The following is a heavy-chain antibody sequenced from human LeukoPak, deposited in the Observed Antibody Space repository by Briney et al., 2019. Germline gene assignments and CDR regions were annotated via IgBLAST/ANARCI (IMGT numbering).Heavy chain of an antibody. CDR2: INPNSGGT. D-gene: IGHD6-6*01. Sequence: GASVKVSCKASGYTFTGYYMHWVRQAPGQGLEWMGWINPNSGGTNYAQKFQGRVTMTRDTSISTAYMELSRLRSDDTAVYYCAGDLYSSSSAWLRYWGQGTLVTVSS. J-gene: IGHJ4*02. CDR1: GYTFTGYY. V-gene: IGHV1-2*02. CDR3: AGDLYSSSSAWLRY.